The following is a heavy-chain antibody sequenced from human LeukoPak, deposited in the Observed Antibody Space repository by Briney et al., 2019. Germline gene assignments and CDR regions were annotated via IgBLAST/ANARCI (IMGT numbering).Heavy chain of an antibody. V-gene: IGHV3-21*01. D-gene: IGHD4-23*01. Sequence: GGSLRLSCAASGFTFSTYAMSWIRQTPGKGLECVSTITTNSYIHYADSVKGRFTVSRDNAKNSLYLQMNSLRAEDTAVYYCARRAGQTTVLTDYWGQGTLVTVSS. CDR2: ITTNSYI. CDR3: ARRAGQTTVLTDY. J-gene: IGHJ4*02. CDR1: GFTFSTYA.